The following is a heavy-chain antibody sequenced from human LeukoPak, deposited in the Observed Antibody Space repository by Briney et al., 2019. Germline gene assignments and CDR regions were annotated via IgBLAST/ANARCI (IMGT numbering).Heavy chain of an antibody. D-gene: IGHD3-10*01. CDR1: GFSLRAYD. CDR3: AMRDRGYGLDI. V-gene: IGHV3-23*01. J-gene: IGHJ3*02. CDR2: INGGGDIM. Sequence: PTGGSLRLSCAPSGFSLRAYDLIWVRQAPGKGLDWVSIINGGGDIMMYEDSVKGRFTISRDNSKNTFYLQMNSLRVEDTAVYYCAMRDRGYGLDIWGQGTMVTVSS.